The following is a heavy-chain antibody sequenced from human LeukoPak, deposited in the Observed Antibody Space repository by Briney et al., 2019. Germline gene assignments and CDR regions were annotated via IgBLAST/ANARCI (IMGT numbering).Heavy chain of an antibody. CDR3: AREPGGYDYVWGSYRLPED. V-gene: IGHV4-59*12. CDR2: IYYSGST. D-gene: IGHD3-16*02. Sequence: SETLSLTCTVSGGSISSYYWSWIRQPPGKGLEWIGYIYYSGSTNYNPSLKSRVTISVDTSKNQFSLKLSSVTAADTAVYYCAREPGGYDYVWGSYRLPEDWGQGTLVTVSS. CDR1: GGSISSYY. J-gene: IGHJ4*02.